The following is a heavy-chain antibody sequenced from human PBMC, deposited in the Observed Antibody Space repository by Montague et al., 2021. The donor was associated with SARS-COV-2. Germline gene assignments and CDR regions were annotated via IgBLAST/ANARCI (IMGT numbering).Heavy chain of an antibody. V-gene: IGHV4-39*02. CDR2: IYYTGXT. J-gene: IGHJ3*01. Sequence: SETLSLTCTVSGGSITNNIDYWAWIRQPPGKGLEWIGSIYYTGXTXYXXXXKXLVTISVVTSKNHFTLKLSSVTAAETAVYYCARLKRYFDSSGSPSAFDFWGQGTKVTVSS. CDR3: ARLKRYFDSSGSPSAFDF. D-gene: IGHD3-22*01. CDR1: GGSITNNIDY.